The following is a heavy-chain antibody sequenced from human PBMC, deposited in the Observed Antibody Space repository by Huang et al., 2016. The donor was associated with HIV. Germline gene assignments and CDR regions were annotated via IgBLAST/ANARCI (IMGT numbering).Heavy chain of an antibody. V-gene: IGHV5-51*01. Sequence: EVLLVQSGAELKEPGESLKISCKASGYGFSSYWIGWVRQKPGKGREWMGIIYPRASETKYRPSFDGQVTISADKSTRTAYLQWESLKAPDTAIYFCARQVDGFRSHFDFWGQGTLVSVSS. D-gene: IGHD5-18*01. CDR3: ARQVDGFRSHFDF. J-gene: IGHJ4*02. CDR1: GYGFSSYW. CDR2: IYPRASET.